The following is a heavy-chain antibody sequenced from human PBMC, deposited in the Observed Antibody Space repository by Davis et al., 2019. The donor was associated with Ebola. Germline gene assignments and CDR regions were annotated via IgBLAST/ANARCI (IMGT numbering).Heavy chain of an antibody. CDR1: GGSISSYY. D-gene: IGHD4-11*01. CDR3: ARAPVGYSTNFDY. Sequence: MPSETLSLTCTVSGGSISSYYWSWIRQPPGKGLEWIGYIYYSGSTNYNPSLKSRVTISVDTSKNQFSLKLSSVTAADTAVYYCARAPVGYSTNFDYWGQGTLVTVSS. V-gene: IGHV4-59*01. J-gene: IGHJ4*02. CDR2: IYYSGST.